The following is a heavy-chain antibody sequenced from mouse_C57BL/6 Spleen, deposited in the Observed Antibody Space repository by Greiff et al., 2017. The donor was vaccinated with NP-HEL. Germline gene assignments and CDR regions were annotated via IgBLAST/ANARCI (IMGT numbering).Heavy chain of an antibody. CDR1: GYTFTDYY. D-gene: IGHD1-1*01. CDR2: INPYNGGT. CDR3: ARLRYGSSSYYAMDY. Sequence: VQLQQSGPVLVKPGASVKMSCKASGYTFTDYYMNWVKQSHGKSLEWIGVINPYNGGTSYNQKFKGKATLTVDKSSSTAYMELNSLTSEDSAVYYCARLRYGSSSYYAMDYWGQGTSVTVSS. J-gene: IGHJ4*01. V-gene: IGHV1-19*01.